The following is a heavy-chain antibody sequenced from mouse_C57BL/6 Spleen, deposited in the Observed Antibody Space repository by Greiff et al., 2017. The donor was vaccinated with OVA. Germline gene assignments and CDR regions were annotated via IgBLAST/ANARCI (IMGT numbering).Heavy chain of an antibody. CDR3: ARYAYYYGSHYAMDY. J-gene: IGHJ4*01. Sequence: EVQLQQSGPELVKPGASVKISCKASGYSFTGYYMNWVKQSPEKSLEWIGEINPSTGGTTYNQKFKAKATLTVDKSSSTAYMQLKSLTSEDSAVYYCARYAYYYGSHYAMDYWGQGTSVTVSS. D-gene: IGHD1-1*01. CDR1: GYSFTGYY. V-gene: IGHV1-42*01. CDR2: INPSTGGT.